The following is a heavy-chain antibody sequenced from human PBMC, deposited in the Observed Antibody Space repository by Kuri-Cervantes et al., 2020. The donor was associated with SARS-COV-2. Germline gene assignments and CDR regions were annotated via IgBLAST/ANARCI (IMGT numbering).Heavy chain of an antibody. J-gene: IGHJ4*02. CDR2: IKKDESEK. CDR3: ARVGIYDYSNYRPFDY. CDR1: GFTFSSYW. V-gene: IGHV3-7*03. D-gene: IGHD4-11*01. Sequence: GESLKISCAASGFTFSSYWMSWVRQAPGKGLEWVANIKKDESEKYYVDSVKDRFTISRDSAKNSLYLQMNSLRSDDTAVYYCARVGIYDYSNYRPFDYWCQGTLVTVSS.